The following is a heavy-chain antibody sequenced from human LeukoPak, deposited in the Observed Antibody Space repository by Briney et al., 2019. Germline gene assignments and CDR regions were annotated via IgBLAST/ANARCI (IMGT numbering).Heavy chain of an antibody. V-gene: IGHV3-33*01. CDR1: GFTFSSYG. Sequence: PGRSLRLSCAASGFTFSSYGMHWVRQAPGKGLEWVAVIWYDGSNKYYADSVKGRFTISRDNSKNTLYLQMNSLRAEDTAVYYCARDSGPRYYDSSGYLNYWGQGTLVTVSS. J-gene: IGHJ4*02. D-gene: IGHD3-22*01. CDR3: ARDSGPRYYDSSGYLNY. CDR2: IWYDGSNK.